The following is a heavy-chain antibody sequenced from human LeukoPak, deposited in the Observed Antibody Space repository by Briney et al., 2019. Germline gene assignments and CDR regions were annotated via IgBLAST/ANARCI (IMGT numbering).Heavy chain of an antibody. D-gene: IGHD1-14*01. CDR1: GGSISSGGYY. V-gene: IGHV4-31*03. CDR3: ARRVGTRDWYFDL. J-gene: IGHJ2*01. Sequence: SETLSLTCTVSGGSISSGGYYWSWIRQHPGKGLEWIGYIYYSGSTYYNPSLKSRVTTSVDTSKNQFSLKLTSVTAAGTAVYYCARRVGTRDWYFDLWGRGTLVTVSS. CDR2: IYYSGST.